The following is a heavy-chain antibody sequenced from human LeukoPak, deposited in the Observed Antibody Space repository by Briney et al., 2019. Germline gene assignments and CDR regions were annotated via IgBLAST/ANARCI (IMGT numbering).Heavy chain of an antibody. V-gene: IGHV3-33*01. CDR3: ARSGYTGYDSNI. CDR1: GITFSNYD. J-gene: IGHJ4*02. Sequence: PGGSLRLSCAASGITFSNYDMHWVRRAPDKGLEWVAVIRYDGSNKYYADSVKGRFTISRDNSQSTLYLQMNSLRAEDTAVYYCARSGYTGYDSNIWGQGTLVTVSS. CDR2: IRYDGSNK. D-gene: IGHD5-12*01.